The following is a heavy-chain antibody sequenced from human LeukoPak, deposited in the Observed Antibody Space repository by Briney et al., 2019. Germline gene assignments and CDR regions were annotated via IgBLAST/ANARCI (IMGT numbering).Heavy chain of an antibody. J-gene: IGHJ1*01. V-gene: IGHV1-2*02. CDR1: GYTFTGYY. D-gene: IGHD5-24*01. CDR2: INTNSGGT. Sequence: ASVTVSCKASGYTFTGYYMHWVRQAPAQGLEWMGWINTNSGGTNFAQKFQGRVTMTTDTSISTAYMELSRLRSDDTAVYYCAREMATRSEYFQHWGQGTLVTVSS. CDR3: AREMATRSEYFQH.